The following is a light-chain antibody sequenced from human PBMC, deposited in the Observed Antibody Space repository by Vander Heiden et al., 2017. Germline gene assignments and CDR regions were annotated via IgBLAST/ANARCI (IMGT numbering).Light chain of an antibody. CDR2: GNT. CDR1: SSNVGADYG. CDR3: QSYDSSVSAWV. V-gene: IGLV1-40*01. Sequence: QSVLTLPPSVSGAPRQGVTISCTGNSSNVGADYGVHWYQHLPGTAPTVLNYGNTNRPSGVPDRFSGSKSGTSASLAITGLLTEDEAIYYCQSYDSSVSAWVFGGGTKLSVL. J-gene: IGLJ2*01.